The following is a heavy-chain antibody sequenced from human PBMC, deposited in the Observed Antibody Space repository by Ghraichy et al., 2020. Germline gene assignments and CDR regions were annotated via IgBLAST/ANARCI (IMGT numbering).Heavy chain of an antibody. V-gene: IGHV2-70*11. D-gene: IGHD2-21*02. Sequence: PTLVKPTQTLTLTCTFSGFSLSTSGMCVSWIRQPPGKALEWLARIDWDDDKYYSTSLKTRLTISKDTSKNQVVLTMTNMDPVDTATYYCARHLVTATFYYGMDVWGQGTTVTVSS. CDR2: IDWDDDK. CDR1: GFSLSTSGMC. CDR3: ARHLVTATFYYGMDV. J-gene: IGHJ6*02.